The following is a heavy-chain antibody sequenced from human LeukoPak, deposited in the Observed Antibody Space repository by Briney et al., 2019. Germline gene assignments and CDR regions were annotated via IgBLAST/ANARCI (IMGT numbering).Heavy chain of an antibody. Sequence: GGSLRLSCAASGFTFSSYGMHWVRQAPGKGLEWVAFIRYDGSNKYYADSVKGRFTISRDNSKNTLYLQMNSLRAEDTAVYYCAKDVGWLQSGALDYWGQGTLVTVSS. CDR1: GFTFSSYG. CDR2: IRYDGSNK. D-gene: IGHD5-24*01. V-gene: IGHV3-30*02. J-gene: IGHJ4*02. CDR3: AKDVGWLQSGALDY.